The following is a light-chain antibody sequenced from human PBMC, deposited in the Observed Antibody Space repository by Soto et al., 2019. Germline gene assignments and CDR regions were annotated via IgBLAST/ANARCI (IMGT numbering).Light chain of an antibody. V-gene: IGKV4-1*01. J-gene: IGKJ4*02. CDR1: QSVIYSANNKTC. Sequence: DIVISHSPESVAVSLCERATINCNSSQSVIYSANNKTCLAWYHQKPGQPPKLLIYWASTRESGVPDRFSGSGSGTDFTLTISSLQAEDVAVYYCQQYLAIPRTFGRGTKVDIK. CDR3: QQYLAIPRT. CDR2: WAS.